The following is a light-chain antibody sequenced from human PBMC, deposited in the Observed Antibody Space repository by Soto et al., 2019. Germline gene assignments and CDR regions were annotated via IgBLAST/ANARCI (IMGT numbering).Light chain of an antibody. V-gene: IGKV3-20*01. Sequence: IVLTHSPGTLSLSPGERATLSCRASQSVSSNYLAWYQQKPGQAARLLIYGASNRATAIADRFSGSGSATDFTLTISRVDPEDFALYYCQQYGSSPYTFGQGTRLDI. CDR3: QQYGSSPYT. CDR2: GAS. J-gene: IGKJ2*01. CDR1: QSVSSNY.